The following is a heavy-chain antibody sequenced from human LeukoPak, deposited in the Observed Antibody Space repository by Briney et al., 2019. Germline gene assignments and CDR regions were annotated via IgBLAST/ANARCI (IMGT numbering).Heavy chain of an antibody. D-gene: IGHD4/OR15-4a*01. Sequence: PGGSLRLSCAASEFTFSSYWMSWVRQAPGKGLEWVASIKQDGSEKYYVDSVKGRVTISRDNAKNSLYLQVNSLRAEDTAVYYCARVFGAGYSDYWGQGTLVTVSS. CDR1: EFTFSSYW. V-gene: IGHV3-7*01. J-gene: IGHJ4*02. CDR2: IKQDGSEK. CDR3: ARVFGAGYSDY.